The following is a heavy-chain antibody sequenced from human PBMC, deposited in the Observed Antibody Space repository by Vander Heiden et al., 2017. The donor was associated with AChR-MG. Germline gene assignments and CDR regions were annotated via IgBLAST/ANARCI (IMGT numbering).Heavy chain of an antibody. D-gene: IGHD1-26*01. Sequence: EVQLVQSGAEVKKPGESLMISCKGSGYTFTSYWIGWVRQMPGKGLEWMGNIYPRDSDSKYSPSFQGQVTFSADMSLNTAYLQWSSLKASDTAIYYCARPRSGSYGGFDYWGQGTLVTVSS. CDR2: IYPRDSDS. V-gene: IGHV5-51*03. CDR1: GYTFTSYW. CDR3: ARPRSGSYGGFDY. J-gene: IGHJ4*02.